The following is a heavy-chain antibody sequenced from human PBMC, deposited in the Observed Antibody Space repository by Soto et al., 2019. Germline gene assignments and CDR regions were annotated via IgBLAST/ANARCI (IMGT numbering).Heavy chain of an antibody. V-gene: IGHV1-18*01. CDR1: GDAFTSNG. Sequence: TSVKLSCKDSGDAFTSNGISWVRQAPGQGLEWMGWISAYNGNTNYAQKLQGRVTMTTDTSTSTAYMELRSLRSDDTAVYYCACRKSYYYYGMDVWGQGTTVTV. CDR3: ACRKSYYYYGMDV. CDR2: ISAYNGNT. J-gene: IGHJ6*02.